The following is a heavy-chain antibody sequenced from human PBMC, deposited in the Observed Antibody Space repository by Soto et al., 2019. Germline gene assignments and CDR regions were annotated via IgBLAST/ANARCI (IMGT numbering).Heavy chain of an antibody. J-gene: IGHJ4*02. CDR1: GGSVSIGSYC. V-gene: IGHV4-61*01. CDR3: ARDSRLGSIDY. D-gene: IGHD1-26*01. CDR2: IYYSGST. Sequence: SETLSLTCTVSGGSVSIGSYCWSWIRQPPGKGLEWIGYIYYSGSTNYNPSLKRRVTISVDTTKNQFYLKLSSVTAAATAVYYCARDSRLGSIDYWGQGTLVTVSS.